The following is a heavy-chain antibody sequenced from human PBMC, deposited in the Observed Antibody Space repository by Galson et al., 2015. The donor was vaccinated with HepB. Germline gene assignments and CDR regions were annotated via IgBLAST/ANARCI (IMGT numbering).Heavy chain of an antibody. J-gene: IGHJ4*02. Sequence: SLRLSCAASGFTFSSYAMHWVRQAPGKGLEYVSAISSNGGSTYYANSVKGRFTISRDNSKNTLYLQMGSLRAEDMAVYYCARGGTCGGDCYSPFPFDYWGQGTLVTVSS. D-gene: IGHD2-21*02. CDR1: GFTFSSYA. CDR2: ISSNGGST. V-gene: IGHV3-64*01. CDR3: ARGGTCGGDCYSPFPFDY.